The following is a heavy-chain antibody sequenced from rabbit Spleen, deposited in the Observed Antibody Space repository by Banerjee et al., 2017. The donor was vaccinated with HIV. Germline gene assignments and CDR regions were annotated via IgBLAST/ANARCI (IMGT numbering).Heavy chain of an antibody. CDR1: GFTISGYW. Sequence: QEQLEESGGRLVQPGGSLKISCKAFGFTISGYWMNWVRQAPGKGLEWIACIYGGDGLSSAYASWAKGRLTVSKTSSTTVTLQMTSLTAADTATYFCARDLDGVIGWNFGGRGPVTLVTVS. CDR3: ARDLDGVIGWNFGG. J-gene: IGHJ2*01. CDR2: IYGGDGLSS. D-gene: IGHD1-1*01. V-gene: IGHV1S45*01.